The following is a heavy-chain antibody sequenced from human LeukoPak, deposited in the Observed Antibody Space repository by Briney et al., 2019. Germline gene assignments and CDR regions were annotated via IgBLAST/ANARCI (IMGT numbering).Heavy chain of an antibody. V-gene: IGHV3-23*01. CDR1: GFTFDDYA. J-gene: IGHJ4*02. D-gene: IGHD6-19*01. CDR2: ISSSGRST. Sequence: PGGSLRLSCAASGFTFDDYAMHWVRQAPGKGLEWVSSISSSGRSTYYPDSVKGRFTISRDNSKNTLYLQTNSLRVEDTAVYYCATHFGGAVAGNFEFWGQGTLVNVSS. CDR3: ATHFGGAVAGNFEF.